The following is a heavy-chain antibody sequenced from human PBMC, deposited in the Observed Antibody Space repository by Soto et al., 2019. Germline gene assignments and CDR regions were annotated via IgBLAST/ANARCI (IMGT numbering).Heavy chain of an antibody. CDR3: ARLAYCSSISCTEGWFDP. D-gene: IGHD2-2*01. V-gene: IGHV4-39*01. Sequence: PSETLSLTCTVSGGSISSSSYYWGWIRQPPGKGLEWIGSIYSSGSTYYNPSLKSRVTISVDTSKNQFSLNLSSVTAADTAVYYCARLAYCSSISCTEGWFDPWGQGTLVTVSS. CDR2: IYSSGST. J-gene: IGHJ5*02. CDR1: GGSISSSSYY.